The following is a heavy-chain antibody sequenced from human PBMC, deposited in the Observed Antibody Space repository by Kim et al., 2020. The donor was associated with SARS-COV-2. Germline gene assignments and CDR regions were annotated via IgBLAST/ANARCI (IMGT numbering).Heavy chain of an antibody. CDR2: GRT. V-gene: IGHV4-59*09. J-gene: IGHJ4*02. Sequence: GRTKYNPSLKGRGASSVETSKNQFSLELGSVTAADTAVYYCARGGPRTLDHWGQGSLVTVSS. CDR3: ARGGPRTLDH.